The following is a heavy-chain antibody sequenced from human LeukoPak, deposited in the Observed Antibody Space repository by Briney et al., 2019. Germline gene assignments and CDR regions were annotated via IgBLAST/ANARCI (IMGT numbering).Heavy chain of an antibody. CDR3: ARAGGYSYGYFDY. J-gene: IGHJ4*02. Sequence: GGSLRLSCAASGFTFSSYWMSWVRQDPGKGLEWVANIKQDGSEKYYVDSVKGRFTISRDDAKNSLYLQMNSLRAEDTAVYYCARAGGYSYGYFDYWGQGTLVTVSS. CDR2: IKQDGSEK. CDR1: GFTFSSYW. V-gene: IGHV3-7*03. D-gene: IGHD5-18*01.